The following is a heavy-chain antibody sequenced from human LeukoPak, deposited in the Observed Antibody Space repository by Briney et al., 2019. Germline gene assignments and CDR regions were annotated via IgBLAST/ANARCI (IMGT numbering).Heavy chain of an antibody. J-gene: IGHJ4*02. CDR2: ISAYNGNT. CDR3: ARVSRRITMIVVVIKSSDFDN. D-gene: IGHD3-22*01. V-gene: IGHV1-18*01. Sequence: ASVKVSCKASGYTFTSYGISWVRQAPGQGLEWMGWISAYNGNTNYAQKLQGRVTMTTDTSTSTAYMELRSLRSDDTAVYYCARVSRRITMIVVVIKSSDFDNWGQGTLVTVSS. CDR1: GYTFTSYG.